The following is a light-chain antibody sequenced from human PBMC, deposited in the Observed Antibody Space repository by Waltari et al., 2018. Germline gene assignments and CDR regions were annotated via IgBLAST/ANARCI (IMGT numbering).Light chain of an antibody. CDR2: ASS. Sequence: DIQMTQSPASLSASVGDRFTITCRASQNIIRYLNWYQQRPGTAPKLLIYASSNLQSGVPSRFSGSGSGTEFTLTISSLQPEDFATYYCQQSYSTPPRTFGQGTKVEMK. J-gene: IGKJ1*01. CDR3: QQSYSTPPRT. CDR1: QNIIRY. V-gene: IGKV1-39*01.